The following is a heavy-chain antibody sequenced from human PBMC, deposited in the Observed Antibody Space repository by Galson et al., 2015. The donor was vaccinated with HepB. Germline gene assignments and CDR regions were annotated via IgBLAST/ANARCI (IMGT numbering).Heavy chain of an antibody. CDR2: ISGNGGST. Sequence: SLRLSCAASGFTFSSYAMSWVRQAPGKGLEWVSAISGNGGSTYYADSVKGRFTISRDNSKNTLYLQMNSLRAEDTAVYYCAKDLSLNGRSTYYDFWSGHLNYYSVMDVWGQGTTVTVSS. J-gene: IGHJ6*02. CDR1: GFTFSSYA. CDR3: AKDLSLNGRSTYYDFWSGHLNYYSVMDV. V-gene: IGHV3-23*01. D-gene: IGHD3-3*01.